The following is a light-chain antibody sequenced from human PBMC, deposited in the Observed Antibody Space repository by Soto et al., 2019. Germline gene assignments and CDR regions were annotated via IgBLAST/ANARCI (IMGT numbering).Light chain of an antibody. CDR1: SSDVGGYNY. CDR2: EVS. Sequence: QSALAQPASVSWSPGQSITISCTGTSSDVGGYNYVSWYQQHPGKAPKLMIYEVSNRPSGVSNRFSGSKSGNTASLTISGLQAEDEADYYCSSYTSSSTLRVFGTGTKVTVL. J-gene: IGLJ1*01. CDR3: SSYTSSSTLRV. V-gene: IGLV2-14*01.